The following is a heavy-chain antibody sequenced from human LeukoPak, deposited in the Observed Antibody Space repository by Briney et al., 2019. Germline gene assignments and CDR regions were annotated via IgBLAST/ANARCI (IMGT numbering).Heavy chain of an antibody. Sequence: HSGGSLRLSCAASGFTFSNYAVSWVRQAPGKGLEWVSAISGSGGSTYYADSVKGRFTISRDNSKNTLYLQMNSLRAEDTAVYYCSRTYCGGDCYYNWFDPWGQGTLVTVSS. V-gene: IGHV3-23*01. CDR3: SRTYCGGDCYYNWFDP. CDR1: GFTFSNYA. CDR2: ISGSGGST. D-gene: IGHD2-21*02. J-gene: IGHJ5*02.